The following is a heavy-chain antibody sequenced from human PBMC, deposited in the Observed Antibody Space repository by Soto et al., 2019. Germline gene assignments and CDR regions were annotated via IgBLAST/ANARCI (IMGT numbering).Heavy chain of an antibody. D-gene: IGHD1-1*01. J-gene: IGHJ4*02. CDR2: IIPIFGTV. V-gene: IGHV1-69*13. CDR1: GGAFSNYP. Sequence: SVKVSCKASGGAFSNYPFTWVRQAPGQGLEWMGGIIPIFGTVTYAQKFQGRVTISADESTSTAYMEMSSLTSEETAVYYCARPRTVATTKGYDYWGQGTLVTVSS. CDR3: ARPRTVATTKGYDY.